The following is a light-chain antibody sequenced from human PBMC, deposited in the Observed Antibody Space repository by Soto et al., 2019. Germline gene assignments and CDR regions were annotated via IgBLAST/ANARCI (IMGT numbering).Light chain of an antibody. CDR3: QQRSNWPPWT. CDR1: QSVSSY. V-gene: IGKV3-11*01. CDR2: DAS. Sequence: EIVLTQPPATLSLSPGERATLSCRASQSVSSYLAWYQQKPGQALRLLIYDASNRATGIPARFSGSGSGTDFTLTISSLEPEDFAVYYCQQRSNWPPWTFGQGTKVEIK. J-gene: IGKJ1*01.